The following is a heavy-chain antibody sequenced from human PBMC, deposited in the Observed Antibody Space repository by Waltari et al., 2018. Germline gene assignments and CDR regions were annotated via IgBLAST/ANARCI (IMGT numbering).Heavy chain of an antibody. Sequence: QVQLQESGPGLVTPSQTLSLTCTVSGGSISSGSYYWTWIRQPAGKGLEWIGRIYPSGNTNYNPSLKSRVTTSVDTSKNQFSLKLSSVTAADTAVYYCAGDTFYYDSLYCYYGVDVWGQGTTVTVSS. CDR1: GGSISSGSYY. V-gene: IGHV4-61*02. CDR2: IYPSGNT. CDR3: AGDTFYYDSLYCYYGVDV. J-gene: IGHJ6*02. D-gene: IGHD3-22*01.